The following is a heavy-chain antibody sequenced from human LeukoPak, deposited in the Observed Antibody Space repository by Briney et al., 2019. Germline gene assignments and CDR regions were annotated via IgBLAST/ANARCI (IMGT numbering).Heavy chain of an antibody. CDR3: ATPFDY. J-gene: IGHJ4*02. CDR2: ISSGSVTI. Sequence: GGSLRLSCAASGFTFTTYSMNWVRNAPGKGLEWVSYISSGSVTIYYADSVKGRFTISRDNANNSLYLQMHSLRVEDTAVYYCATPFDYWGQGTLVTVSS. V-gene: IGHV3-48*01. CDR1: GFTFTTYS.